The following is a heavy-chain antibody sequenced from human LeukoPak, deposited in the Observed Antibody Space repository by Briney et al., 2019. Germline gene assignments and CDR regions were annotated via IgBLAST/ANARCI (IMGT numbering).Heavy chain of an antibody. Sequence: SETLSLTCTVSGGSISSGGYYWSWIRQPPGKGLEWIGYIYYSGSTNYNPSLKSRVTISVDTSKNQFSLKLSSVTAADTAVYYCAGRRGWTSDYWGQETLVTVSS. CDR2: IYYSGST. D-gene: IGHD1-14*01. V-gene: IGHV4-61*08. CDR3: AGRRGWTSDY. CDR1: GGSISSGGYY. J-gene: IGHJ4*02.